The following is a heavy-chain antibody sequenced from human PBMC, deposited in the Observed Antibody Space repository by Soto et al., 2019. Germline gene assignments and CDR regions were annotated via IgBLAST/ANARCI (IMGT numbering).Heavy chain of an antibody. V-gene: IGHV3-30*18. D-gene: IGHD3-3*01. CDR2: ISYDGSNK. CDR3: AKDSRITIFGVVITHNGFDP. J-gene: IGHJ5*02. Sequence: PGGSLRLSCAASGFTFSSYGMHWVRQAPGKGLEWVAVISYDGSNKYYADSVKGRFTISRDNSKNTLYLQMNSLRAEDTAVYYCAKDSRITIFGVVITHNGFDPWGQGTLVTVSS. CDR1: GFTFSSYG.